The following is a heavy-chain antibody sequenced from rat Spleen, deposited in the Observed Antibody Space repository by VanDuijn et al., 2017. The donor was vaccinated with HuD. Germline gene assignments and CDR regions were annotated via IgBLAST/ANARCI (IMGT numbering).Heavy chain of an antibody. CDR1: GFTFSNYG. CDR2: ISPSGGST. CDR3: ARHYGGYSEYVMDA. D-gene: IGHD1-11*01. Sequence: EVQLVESGGGLVQPGRSLKLSCAASGFTFSNYGMHWIRQAPTKGLEWVASISPSGGSTYYRDSVKGRFTISRDNAKNTQYLQMDSLRSEDTATYYCARHYGGYSEYVMDAWGQGASVTVSS. J-gene: IGHJ4*01. V-gene: IGHV5-19*01.